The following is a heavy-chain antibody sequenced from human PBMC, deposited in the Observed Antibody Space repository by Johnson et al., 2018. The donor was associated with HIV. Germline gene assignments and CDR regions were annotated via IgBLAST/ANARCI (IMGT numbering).Heavy chain of an antibody. CDR3: ARTLWVGKESAFDI. Sequence: QVQLVESGGGVVQPGRSLRLSCAASGFTFSSYGMHWVRQAPGKGLEWVAVIWYDGSNKYYADSVKGRFTISRDNSKNTLYLQMNSLRAEDTAVYYCARTLWVGKESAFDIWGQGTMVTFSS. V-gene: IGHV3-33*01. D-gene: IGHD3-16*01. CDR2: IWYDGSNK. J-gene: IGHJ3*02. CDR1: GFTFSSYG.